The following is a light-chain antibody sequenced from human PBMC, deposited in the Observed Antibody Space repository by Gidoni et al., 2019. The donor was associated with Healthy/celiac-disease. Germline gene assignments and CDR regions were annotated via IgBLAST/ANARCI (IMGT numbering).Light chain of an antibody. Sequence: EIVMTQSPATLSVSPGERATLSCRASQSVSSNLAWYQQKPGQAPRLLIYGASTRATGIPARFSGSGSGKEFALTISSLQSEDFAVIYWQQYNNWPFTFGPGTKVDIK. CDR2: GAS. V-gene: IGKV3-15*01. CDR3: QQYNNWPFT. J-gene: IGKJ3*01. CDR1: QSVSSN.